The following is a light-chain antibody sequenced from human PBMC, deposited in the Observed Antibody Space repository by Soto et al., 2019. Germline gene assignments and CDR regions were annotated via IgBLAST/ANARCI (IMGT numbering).Light chain of an antibody. CDR2: DVS. J-gene: IGLJ2*01. CDR3: CSYAGSYTLV. V-gene: IGLV2-11*01. Sequence: QSALTQPRSVSGSPGQSVTISCTGNSSDVGGYNYVSWYQQHPGKAPKLMIYDVSKRPSGVPDRFSGSKSGNTASLTISGLQAEDEADYYCCSYAGSYTLVFGGGTKVTVL. CDR1: SSDVGGYNY.